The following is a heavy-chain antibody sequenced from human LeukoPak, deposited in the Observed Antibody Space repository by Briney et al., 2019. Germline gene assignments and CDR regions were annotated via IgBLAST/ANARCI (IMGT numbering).Heavy chain of an antibody. CDR1: GFTFSSYW. J-gene: IGHJ4*02. Sequence: PGGSLRLSCAASGFTFSSYWMSWVRQAPGKGLEYVSAISSNGGSTYYANSVKGRFTISRDNSKNTLYLQMGSLRAEDMAVYYCARSPYYDFWSGSLLDYWGQGTLVTVSS. CDR2: ISSNGGST. V-gene: IGHV3-64*01. CDR3: ARSPYYDFWSGSLLDY. D-gene: IGHD3-3*01.